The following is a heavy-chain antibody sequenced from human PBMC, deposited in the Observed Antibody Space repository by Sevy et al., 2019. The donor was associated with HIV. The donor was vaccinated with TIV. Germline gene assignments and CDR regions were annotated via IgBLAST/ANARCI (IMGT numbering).Heavy chain of an antibody. J-gene: IGHJ3*01. V-gene: IGHV3-13*01. CDR2: IGTLLDT. CDR3: ARDCTAAGYKSGPIDAFDV. D-gene: IGHD6-13*01. CDR1: GFTFSTYD. Sequence: GGSLRLSCAASGFTFSTYDMHWVRQVAGEGLEWVSGIGTLLDTYYAASVKGRFIISRDNAKNSLFLQMNSLRAGDTAIYYCARDCTAAGYKSGPIDAFDVWGQGTVVTVSS.